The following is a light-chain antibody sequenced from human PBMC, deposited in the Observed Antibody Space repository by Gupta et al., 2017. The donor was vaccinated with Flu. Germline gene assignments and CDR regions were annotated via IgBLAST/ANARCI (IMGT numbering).Light chain of an antibody. V-gene: IGLV1-47*01. CDR3: AAWDDSLSGTV. CDR1: KSNIGSNF. J-gene: IGLJ3*02. Sequence: QSVLTQPPSASGTPGLWVVISCSGNKSNIGSNFVDWYQQLPGTAPKLLIYRVSQRPSGVPDRFPGSKSGTSASLVISELRSEDEADYHCAAWDDSLSGTVFGGGTRLTVL. CDR2: RVS.